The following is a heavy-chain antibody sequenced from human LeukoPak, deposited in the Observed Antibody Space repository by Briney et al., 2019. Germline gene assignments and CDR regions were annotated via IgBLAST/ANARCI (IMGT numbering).Heavy chain of an antibody. CDR2: IYSGGST. D-gene: IGHD3-22*01. J-gene: IGHJ4*02. CDR1: GFTVSSNY. Sequence: GGSLRLSCAASGFTVSSNYMSWVRQAPGKGLEWVSVIYSGGSTYYADSVKGRFTISRDNPKNTLYLQMNSLRAEDTAVYYCARDPGYYDSSGTCWGQGTLVTVSS. V-gene: IGHV3-66*01. CDR3: ARDPGYYDSSGTC.